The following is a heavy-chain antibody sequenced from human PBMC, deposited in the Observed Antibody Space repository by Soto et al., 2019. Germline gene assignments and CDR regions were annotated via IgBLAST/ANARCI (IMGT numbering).Heavy chain of an antibody. CDR2: ISSSSSYI. D-gene: IGHD5-12*01. J-gene: IGHJ4*02. CDR1: GFTFSSYS. V-gene: IGHV3-21*01. Sequence: GGSLRLSCAASGFTFSSYSMNWVRQAPGKGLEWVSSISSSSSYIYYADSVKGRFTISRDNAKNSLYLQMNSLRAEDTAVYYCARDPEMATITGDYWGQGTLVTVSS. CDR3: ARDPEMATITGDY.